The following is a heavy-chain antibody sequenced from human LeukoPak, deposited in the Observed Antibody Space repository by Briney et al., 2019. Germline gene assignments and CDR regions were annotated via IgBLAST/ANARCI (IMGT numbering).Heavy chain of an antibody. CDR2: ISGGGDYI. D-gene: IGHD5-18*01. V-gene: IGHV3-23*01. CDR3: AKNWGPGMAFYES. J-gene: IGHJ4*02. Sequence: GGSLRLSCVASGSSFSTYAMTWVRQAPGKGLEWVSAISGGGDYIYYADSVKGRFTTSRDNSKRTLYLQMSNLRAEDTAVYYCAKNWGPGMAFYESWGQGTQVTVSS. CDR1: GSSFSTYA.